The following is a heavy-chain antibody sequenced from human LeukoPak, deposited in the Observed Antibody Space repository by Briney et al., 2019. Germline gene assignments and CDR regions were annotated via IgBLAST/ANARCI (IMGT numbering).Heavy chain of an antibody. J-gene: IGHJ5*02. D-gene: IGHD1-1*01. CDR2: ISSTGSSI. Sequence: GGSLRLSCAATGFTFSYYTMSWVRQAPGKGLEWVSSISSTGSSIYYADSVKGRFTISRDNAKNSLYLQMSSLRVEDTAVYYCARDDVAWNDVHWFDPWGQGTLVTVSS. CDR1: GFTFSYYT. V-gene: IGHV3-21*01. CDR3: ARDDVAWNDVHWFDP.